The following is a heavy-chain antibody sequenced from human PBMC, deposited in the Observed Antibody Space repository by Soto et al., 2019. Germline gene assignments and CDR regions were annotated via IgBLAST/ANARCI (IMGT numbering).Heavy chain of an antibody. CDR3: ARLTFGGYWFDP. J-gene: IGHJ5*02. D-gene: IGHD3-16*01. Sequence: SETLSLTCTVSGCNIISYYWSWIRQPPGKGLEWIGYIYYSGSTNYNPSLKSRVTISVDTSKNQFSLKLSSVTAADTAVYYCARLTFGGYWFDPWGQGTLVTVSS. V-gene: IGHV4-59*01. CDR2: IYYSGST. CDR1: GCNIISYY.